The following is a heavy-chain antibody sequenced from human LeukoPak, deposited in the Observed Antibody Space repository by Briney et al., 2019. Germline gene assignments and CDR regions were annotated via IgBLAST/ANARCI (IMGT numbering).Heavy chain of an antibody. D-gene: IGHD3-22*01. Sequence: SQTLSLTFAISGDSVSSNSAAWNWIRQSPSRGLEWLGRTYYRSKWYNDYAVSVKSRITINPDTSKNQFSLQLNSVTPEDTAVCYCARVRIRITMIVVQYDAFDIWGQGTMVTVSS. CDR2: TYYRSKWYN. CDR3: ARVRIRITMIVVQYDAFDI. V-gene: IGHV6-1*01. J-gene: IGHJ3*02. CDR1: GDSVSSNSAA.